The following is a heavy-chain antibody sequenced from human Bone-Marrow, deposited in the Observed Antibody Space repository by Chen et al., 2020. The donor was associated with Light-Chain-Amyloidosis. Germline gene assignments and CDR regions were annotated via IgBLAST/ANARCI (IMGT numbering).Heavy chain of an antibody. CDR2: IYWNDDK. Sequence: QITLKESGPTLVKPTQTLTLTCTFSGFSLSSSGVGVGWIRQAPGKAPEWLALIYWNDDKRYSPSLQSRLTIAKDTSKNQVVLTMTNVDLVDSATYYCARRQNDILTGYYSPPWFDPWGQGTLVSVSS. V-gene: IGHV2-5*01. J-gene: IGHJ5*02. CDR1: GFSLSSSGVG. CDR3: ARRQNDILTGYYSPPWFDP. D-gene: IGHD3-9*01.